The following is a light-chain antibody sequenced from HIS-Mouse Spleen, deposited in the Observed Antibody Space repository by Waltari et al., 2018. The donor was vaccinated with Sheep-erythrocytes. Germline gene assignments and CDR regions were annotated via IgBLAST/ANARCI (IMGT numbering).Light chain of an antibody. V-gene: IGLV2-11*01. CDR2: DVS. J-gene: IGLJ1*01. CDR3: CSYAGSYNHV. Sequence: QSALTQPRSVSGPPGQSVTISCTGTSSDVAGYNHVSWYQQHPGKAPKLMIYDVSKRPSGVPDRFSGSKSGNTASLTISGLQAEDEADYYCCSYAGSYNHVFATGTKVTVL. CDR1: SSDVAGYNH.